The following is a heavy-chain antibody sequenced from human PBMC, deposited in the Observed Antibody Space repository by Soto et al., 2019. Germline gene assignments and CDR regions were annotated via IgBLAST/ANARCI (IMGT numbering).Heavy chain of an antibody. D-gene: IGHD2-8*01. V-gene: IGHV1-69*01. CDR2: IILALGTP. CDR1: GDSFTNCA. CDR3: GRYCTNTKCQGGYYLDL. Sequence: QVLLVQSGAEMKQPGSSVSVSCRASGDSFTNCAFTWVRQAPGQGPEWLGGIILALGTPHYSQRFQGRLTITADESSSTVYMELGSLRLDDTAVYYCGRYCTNTKCQGGYYLDLWGQGTLLTVSS. J-gene: IGHJ5*02.